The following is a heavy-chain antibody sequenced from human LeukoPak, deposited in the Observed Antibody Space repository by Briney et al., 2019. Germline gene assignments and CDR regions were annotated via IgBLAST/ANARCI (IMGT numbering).Heavy chain of an antibody. CDR2: VNGYNGNT. Sequence: ASVEVSCKASGYTFSSYGIIWARQAPGQGLEWMGWVNGYNGNTNYAQKFQGRVAMTTDTSTSTAYVELRSLRSDDTAVYYCARDGGGSYYSDWGQGTLVTVSS. V-gene: IGHV1-18*01. D-gene: IGHD1-26*01. CDR3: ARDGGGSYYSD. J-gene: IGHJ4*02. CDR1: GYTFSSYG.